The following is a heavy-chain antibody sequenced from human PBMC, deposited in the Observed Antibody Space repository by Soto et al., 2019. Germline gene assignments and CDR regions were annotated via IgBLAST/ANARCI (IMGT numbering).Heavy chain of an antibody. Sequence: SETLSLTCAVYCGSFSGYYWSWIRQPPGKGLEWIGEINHSGSTNYNPSLKSRVTISVDTSKNQFSLKLSSVTAADTAVYYCARGNYDFWSGYFRWFDPWGQRTLVIVSS. CDR1: CGSFSGYY. V-gene: IGHV4-34*01. CDR3: ARGNYDFWSGYFRWFDP. CDR2: INHSGST. J-gene: IGHJ5*02. D-gene: IGHD3-3*01.